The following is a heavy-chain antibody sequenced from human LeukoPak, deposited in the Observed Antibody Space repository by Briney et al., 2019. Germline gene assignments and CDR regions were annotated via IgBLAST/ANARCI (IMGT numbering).Heavy chain of an antibody. CDR2: ISWNSGSI. J-gene: IGHJ4*02. CDR1: GFTFDDYA. CDR3: AKDRDSSGYYYDYFDY. Sequence: PGGSLRLSCAASGFTFDDYAMHWVRQAPGKGLEWVSGISWNSGSIGYADSVKGRFTISRDNAKNSLYLQMNSLRAEDTAVYYCAKDRDSSGYYYDYFDYWGQGTLVTVSS. V-gene: IGHV3-9*01. D-gene: IGHD3-22*01.